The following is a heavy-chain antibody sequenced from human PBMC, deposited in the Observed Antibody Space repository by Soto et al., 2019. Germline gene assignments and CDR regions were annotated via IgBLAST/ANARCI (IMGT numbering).Heavy chain of an antibody. V-gene: IGHV3-23*01. J-gene: IGHJ4*02. CDR1: GFTFSTYG. D-gene: IGHD3-22*01. CDR2: INNGGGNT. CDR3: ARNSDSTGYYYYFDF. Sequence: EVQLLESGGGLVHQGGSLRLSCAASGFTFSTYGMTWVRQAPGKGLEWVSAINNGGGNTYYADAVKGRFTISRDNSKNTQSLQMNSLRAEDTAVYYCARNSDSTGYYYYFDFWGQGTLVTVTS.